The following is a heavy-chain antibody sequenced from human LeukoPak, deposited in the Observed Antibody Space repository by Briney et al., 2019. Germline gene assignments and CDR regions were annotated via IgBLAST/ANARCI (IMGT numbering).Heavy chain of an antibody. Sequence: ASVKVSCKASGYTFTSYGISWVRQAPGQGLEWMGWISAYNGNTNYAQKLQGRVTMTTDTSTSTAYMELRSLRSGDTAVYYCARDPSIVGATNFDYWGQGTLVTVSS. J-gene: IGHJ4*02. D-gene: IGHD1-26*01. CDR3: ARDPSIVGATNFDY. V-gene: IGHV1-18*01. CDR2: ISAYNGNT. CDR1: GYTFTSYG.